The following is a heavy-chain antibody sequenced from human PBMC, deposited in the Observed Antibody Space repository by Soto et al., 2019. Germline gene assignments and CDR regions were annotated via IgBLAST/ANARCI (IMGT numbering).Heavy chain of an antibody. CDR3: AKVLGAATPNIRYFDY. D-gene: IGHD2-2*01. V-gene: IGHV3-23*01. CDR1: GFTFSSYA. CDR2: ISGIVGST. J-gene: IGHJ4*02. Sequence: PGGSLRLSCASSGFTFSSYAMIWVRQAPVNGLEFVSAISGIVGSTYYADSVKGRFTISRYNSKNTLYLQMNSLRAYDTAVYYCAKVLGAATPNIRYFDYWGQGTMVTVSS.